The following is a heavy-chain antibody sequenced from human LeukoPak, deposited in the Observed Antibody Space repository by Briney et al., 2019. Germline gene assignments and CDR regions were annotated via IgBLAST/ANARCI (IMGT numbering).Heavy chain of an antibody. CDR3: ARHYYDSSGYLWFDP. D-gene: IGHD3-22*01. Sequence: SGTLSLTCTVSSGSISSYYWSWIRQPPGKGLEWIGYIYYSGNTNYNPSLKSRVTISVDTSKNQFSLKLNSVTAADTAVYYCARHYYDSSGYLWFDPWGQGTLVTVSS. CDR2: IYYSGNT. CDR1: SGSISSYY. J-gene: IGHJ5*02. V-gene: IGHV4-59*08.